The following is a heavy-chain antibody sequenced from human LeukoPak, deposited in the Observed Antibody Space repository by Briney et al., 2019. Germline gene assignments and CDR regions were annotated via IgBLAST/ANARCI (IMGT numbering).Heavy chain of an antibody. D-gene: IGHD3-10*01. CDR3: ARGDGYYYGSGSYCDF. J-gene: IGHJ4*02. V-gene: IGHV3-66*01. CDR1: GFYVTSKY. Sequence: GGSLRLSCAASGFYVTSKYMTWVRQTPEKGLDWVSVIYNAASTLYAASVKGRFTISRDKSKNTLYLEMNSLRAEDTAVYYCARGDGYYYGSGSYCDFWGQGTLVTVSS. CDR2: IYNAAST.